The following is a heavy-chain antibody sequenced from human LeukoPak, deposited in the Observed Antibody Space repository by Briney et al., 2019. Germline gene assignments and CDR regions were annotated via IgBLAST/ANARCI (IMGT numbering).Heavy chain of an antibody. CDR3: ARGSYQFEH. V-gene: IGHV3-49*03. J-gene: IGHJ1*01. Sequence: GGSLRLSCTASGFTFGNYAMSWFRQAPGKGLEWIGSVRSKGDGGTTEYAASVKGRFIVSRDDSKSIAYLQMDSLKTEDTAVYYCARGSYQFEHWGQGTLVTVSS. CDR2: VRSKGDGGTT. CDR1: GFTFGNYA. D-gene: IGHD2-2*01.